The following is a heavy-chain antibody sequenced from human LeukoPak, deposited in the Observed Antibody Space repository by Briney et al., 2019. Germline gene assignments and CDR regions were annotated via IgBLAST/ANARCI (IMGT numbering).Heavy chain of an antibody. CDR2: IKSKTDGGTT. CDR1: GFTFSNAW. J-gene: IGHJ4*02. D-gene: IGHD6-19*01. CDR3: ARDCSETGGAVAGTEGSYFDY. Sequence: GGSLRLSCAASGFTFSNAWMSWVRQAPGKGLERVGRIKSKTDGGTTDYAAPVKGRFTISGDDSKNTLYLQMNSLRAEDTAVYYCARDCSETGGAVAGTEGSYFDYWGQGTLVTVSS. V-gene: IGHV3-15*01.